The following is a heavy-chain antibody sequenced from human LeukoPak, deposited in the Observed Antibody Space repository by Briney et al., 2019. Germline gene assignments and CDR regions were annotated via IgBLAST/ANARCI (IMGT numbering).Heavy chain of an antibody. CDR2: IWYDGSNK. D-gene: IGHD3-3*01. CDR3: ARRGTGVWYDFWSGYSAPFDY. V-gene: IGHV3-33*01. J-gene: IGHJ4*02. Sequence: GGSLRLSCAASGFTFSSYGMHWVRQAPGKGLEWVAVIWYDGSNKYYADSVKGRFTISRDNSKNTLYLQMNSLRAEDTAVYYCARRGTGVWYDFWSGYSAPFDYWGQGTLVTVSS. CDR1: GFTFSSYG.